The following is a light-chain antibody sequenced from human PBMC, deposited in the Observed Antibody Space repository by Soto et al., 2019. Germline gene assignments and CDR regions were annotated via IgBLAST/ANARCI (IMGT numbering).Light chain of an antibody. CDR3: QQYQKIPWT. V-gene: IGKV2-28*01. J-gene: IGKJ1*01. CDR1: QSLLHGSGYNY. CDR2: RAS. Sequence: ILMTQSPLSLPVTPGEPASISCKSSQSLLHGSGYNYLAWYQQKPGLAPKLLIYRASRLESGVPSTFSASGSETEFTLTVTSLQPDDFATYYCQQYQKIPWTFGQGTKV.